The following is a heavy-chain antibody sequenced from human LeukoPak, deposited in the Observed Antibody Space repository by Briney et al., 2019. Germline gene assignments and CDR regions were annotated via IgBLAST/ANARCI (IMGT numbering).Heavy chain of an antibody. J-gene: IGHJ3*02. D-gene: IGHD6-13*01. CDR1: GYTFTSYG. V-gene: IGHV1-18*01. Sequence: GASVKVSCKASGYTFTSYGISWVRQAPGQGLEWMGWISAYNGNTNYAQKLQGRVTMTTDTSTSTAYMELRSLRSDDTAVYYCARDEGIEGGLGDAFDIWGQGTMVTVSS. CDR2: ISAYNGNT. CDR3: ARDEGIEGGLGDAFDI.